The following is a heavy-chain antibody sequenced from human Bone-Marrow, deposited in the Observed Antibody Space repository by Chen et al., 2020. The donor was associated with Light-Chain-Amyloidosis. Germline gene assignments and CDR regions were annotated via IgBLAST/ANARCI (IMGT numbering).Heavy chain of an antibody. J-gene: IGHJ4*02. CDR2: ISSSSSTI. Sequence: EVQLVESGGGLVQPGGSLRLSCAASGFTFSSYSMNWVRQAPGKGLEWVSYISSSSSTIYYADSVKGRFTISRDNAKNSLYLQMNSLRAEDTAVYYCARDPSAYYYGSGSYYFDYLGQGTLVTVSS. V-gene: IGHV3-48*01. CDR3: ARDPSAYYYGSGSYYFDY. CDR1: GFTFSSYS. D-gene: IGHD3-10*01.